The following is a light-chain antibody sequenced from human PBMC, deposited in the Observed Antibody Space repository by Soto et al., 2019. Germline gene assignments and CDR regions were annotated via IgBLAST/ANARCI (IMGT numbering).Light chain of an antibody. CDR1: QSVSSN. Sequence: EIVMTQSPDILSLSPGDRASLSCRASQSVSSNLAWYQQIPGQAPRLLIYGASARATGIPARFSGSGSGTEFTRTISDLKSEDFVVYYCQHYNNWPLTFGQGTKVDIK. J-gene: IGKJ1*01. CDR3: QHYNNWPLT. CDR2: GAS. V-gene: IGKV3-15*01.